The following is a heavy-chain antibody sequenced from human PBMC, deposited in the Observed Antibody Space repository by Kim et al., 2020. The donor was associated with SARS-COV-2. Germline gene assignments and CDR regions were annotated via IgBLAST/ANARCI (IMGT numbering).Heavy chain of an antibody. V-gene: IGHV3-9*01. CDR2: ISWNSGSI. CDR3: AKDISRITMVRGLVSAFDI. CDR1: GFTFDDYD. J-gene: IGHJ3*02. D-gene: IGHD3-10*01. Sequence: GGSLRLSCAASGFTFDDYDMHWVRQAPGKGLEWVSGISWNSGSIGYADSVKGRFTISRDNAKNSLYLQMNSLRAEDTALYYCAKDISRITMVRGLVSAFDIWGQGTMVTVSS.